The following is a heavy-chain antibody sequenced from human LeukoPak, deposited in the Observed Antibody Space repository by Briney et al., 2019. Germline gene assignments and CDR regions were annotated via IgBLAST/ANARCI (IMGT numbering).Heavy chain of an antibody. CDR3: AKAGGYSNGWIDY. V-gene: IGHV3-23*01. CDR2: ISGSGGST. Sequence: GGSLRPSCAASGFTFSSYAMSWVRQAPGKGLEWVSAISGSGGSTYYADSVKGRFTISRDNSKNTLYLQMNSLRAEDTAVYYCAKAGGYSNGWIDYWGQGTLVTVSS. J-gene: IGHJ4*02. D-gene: IGHD6-19*01. CDR1: GFTFSSYA.